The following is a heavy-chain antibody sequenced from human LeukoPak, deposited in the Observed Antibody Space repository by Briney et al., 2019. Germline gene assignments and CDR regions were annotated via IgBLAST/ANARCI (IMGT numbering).Heavy chain of an antibody. CDR1: GYTFTSNG. V-gene: IGHV1-18*01. CDR2: ISAYNGNT. J-gene: IGHJ4*02. D-gene: IGHD3-10*01. CDR3: AREGSITMVRGVINY. Sequence: ASVKVSCKASGYTFTSNGISWVRQAPGQGLEWMGWISAYNGNTNYAQKLQGRVTMTTDTSTSTAYMELRSLRSDDTAVYYCAREGSITMVRGVINYWGQGTLVTVSS.